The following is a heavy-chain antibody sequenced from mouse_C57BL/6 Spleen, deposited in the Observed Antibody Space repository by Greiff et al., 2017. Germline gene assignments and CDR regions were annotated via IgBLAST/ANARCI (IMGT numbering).Heavy chain of an antibody. Sequence: VQLQQPGAELVMPGASVKLSCKASGYTFTSYWMHWVKQRPGQGLEWIGELDPSDSYTNYNQKFKGKSTLTVDKSSSTAYMPLSSLTSEDSAVYYCARGGYYSNIFDYWGQGTTLTVSS. J-gene: IGHJ2*01. CDR2: LDPSDSYT. CDR3: ARGGYYSNIFDY. CDR1: GYTFTSYW. V-gene: IGHV1-69*01. D-gene: IGHD2-5*01.